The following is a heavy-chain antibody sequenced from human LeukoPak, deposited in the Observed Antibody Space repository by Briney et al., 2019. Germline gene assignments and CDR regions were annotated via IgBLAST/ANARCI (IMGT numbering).Heavy chain of an antibody. CDR2: ISAYNGNT. V-gene: IGHV1-18*01. J-gene: IGHJ2*01. CDR1: GYTFTSYG. Sequence: ASVKVSCKASGYTFTSYGISWVRQAPGQGLEWMGWISAYNGNTNYAQKLQGRVTMTTDTSTSTAYMELRSLRSDDTAVYYCARVQDYYDSSGYYYFWYFDLWGRGTLVTVSS. CDR3: ARVQDYYDSSGYYYFWYFDL. D-gene: IGHD3-22*01.